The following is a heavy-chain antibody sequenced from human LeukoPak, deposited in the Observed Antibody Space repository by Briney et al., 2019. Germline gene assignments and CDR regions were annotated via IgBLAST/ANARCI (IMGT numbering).Heavy chain of an antibody. J-gene: IGHJ4*02. CDR2: ISSSSSYT. CDR1: GFTFSDYY. Sequence: PGGSLRLSCAASGFTFSDYYMSWIRQAPGKGLEWVSYISSSSSYTNYADSVKGRFTISRDNAKNSLYLQMNSLRAEDTAVYCCARVNRAVARYYFDYWGQGTLVTVSS. V-gene: IGHV3-11*05. CDR3: ARVNRAVARYYFDY. D-gene: IGHD4-23*01.